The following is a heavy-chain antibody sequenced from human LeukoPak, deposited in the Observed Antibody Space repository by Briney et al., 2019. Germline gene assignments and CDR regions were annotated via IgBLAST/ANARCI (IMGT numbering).Heavy chain of an antibody. CDR2: ISAYNGHT. CDR3: ARDGARSAMAREFQH. Sequence: ASVKVSCKASGYSFTSYGFSWVRQAPGQGLGWMGWISAYNGHTEYAQKFQGRVTMTTDTSTSTAYMELRSLRSDDTAVYFCARDGARSAMAREFQHWGQGTQVTVSS. J-gene: IGHJ1*01. CDR1: GYSFTSYG. V-gene: IGHV1-18*01. D-gene: IGHD2-2*01.